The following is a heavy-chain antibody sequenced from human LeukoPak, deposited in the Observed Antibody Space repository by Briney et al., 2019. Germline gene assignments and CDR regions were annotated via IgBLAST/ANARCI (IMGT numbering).Heavy chain of an antibody. CDR1: GGSFSGYY. Sequence: SETLSLTCTVYGGSFSGYYWSWIRQPPGKGLEWIGEINHSGSTNYNPSLKSRVTISVDTSKNQFSLKLSSVTAADTAVYYCARVTGYMIEDYFDYWGQGTLVTVSS. D-gene: IGHD3-22*01. CDR2: INHSGST. CDR3: ARVTGYMIEDYFDY. V-gene: IGHV4-34*01. J-gene: IGHJ4*02.